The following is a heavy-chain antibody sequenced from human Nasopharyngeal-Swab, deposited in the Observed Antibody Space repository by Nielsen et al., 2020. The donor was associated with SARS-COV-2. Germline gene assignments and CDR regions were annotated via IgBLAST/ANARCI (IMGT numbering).Heavy chain of an antibody. Sequence: GESLKISCAASGFTFSSYAMSWVRQVPGKGLEWVSVIYSGGSSTYYADSVKGRFTISRDNSKNTLYLQMNSLRAEDTAVYYCAKWSHYDFWSGYSNWGQGTLVTVSS. D-gene: IGHD3-3*01. V-gene: IGHV3-23*03. CDR2: IYSGGSST. J-gene: IGHJ4*02. CDR3: AKWSHYDFWSGYSN. CDR1: GFTFSSYA.